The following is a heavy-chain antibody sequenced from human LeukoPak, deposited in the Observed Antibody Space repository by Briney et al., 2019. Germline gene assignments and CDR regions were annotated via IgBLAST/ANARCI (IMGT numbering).Heavy chain of an antibody. CDR1: GYTFTSYG. CDR3: ARSLTYYYGSGSYPFFDY. J-gene: IGHJ4*02. Sequence: ASVKVSCKASGYTFTSYGISWVRQAPGQGLEWMGWISAYNGNTDYAQKLQGRVTMTTDTSTSTAYMELRSLRSDDTAVYYCARSLTYYYGSGSYPFFDYWGQGTLVTVSS. D-gene: IGHD3-10*01. V-gene: IGHV1-18*01. CDR2: ISAYNGNT.